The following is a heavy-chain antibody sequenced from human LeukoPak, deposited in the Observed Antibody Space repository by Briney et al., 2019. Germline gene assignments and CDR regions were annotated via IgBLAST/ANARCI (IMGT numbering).Heavy chain of an antibody. J-gene: IGHJ4*02. CDR2: IKQDGSEK. CDR3: AREWQGGIAAAGTRIEGDY. D-gene: IGHD6-13*01. Sequence: PWGSLRLSCAVSGFSVSGYWMTWVRQAPGKGLEWAANIKQDGSEKNYVDSVKGRFTISRDNAENSLFLQMNSLRVEDTAVYYCAREWQGGIAAAGTRIEGDYWGQGTLVAVSS. CDR1: GFSVSGYW. V-gene: IGHV3-7*01.